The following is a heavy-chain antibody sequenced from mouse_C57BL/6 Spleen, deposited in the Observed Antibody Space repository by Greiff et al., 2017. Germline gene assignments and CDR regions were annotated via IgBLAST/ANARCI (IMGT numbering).Heavy chain of an antibody. CDR2: ISSGGDYI. CDR1: GFTFSSYA. CDR3: TRVGYDYGGFAY. J-gene: IGHJ3*01. V-gene: IGHV5-9-1*02. Sequence: EVQLQESGEGLVKPGGSLKLSCAASGFTFSSYAMSWVRQTPEKRLEWVAYISSGGDYIYYADTVKGRFTISRDNARNTLYLQMSSLKSEDTAMYYCTRVGYDYGGFAYWGQGTLVTVSA. D-gene: IGHD2-4*01.